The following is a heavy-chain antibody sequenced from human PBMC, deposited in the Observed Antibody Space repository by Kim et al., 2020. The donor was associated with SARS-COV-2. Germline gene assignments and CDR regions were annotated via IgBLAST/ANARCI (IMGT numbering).Heavy chain of an antibody. CDR3: TTVSLR. Sequence: GGSLRLSCVVSGIPFSNAWFNWVRQSPGKGLEWVGRIKSQSDGGTADLAAPVKGRFAISRDDSKNTLYLLMNSLRTDDSAVYYCTTVSLRWGQGTLGTVSS. CDR2: IKSQSDGGTA. V-gene: IGHV3-15*01. CDR1: GIPFSNAW. J-gene: IGHJ4*02.